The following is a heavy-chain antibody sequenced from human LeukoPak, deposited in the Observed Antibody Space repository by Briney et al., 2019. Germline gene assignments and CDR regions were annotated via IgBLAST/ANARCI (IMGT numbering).Heavy chain of an antibody. J-gene: IGHJ4*02. D-gene: IGHD4-23*01. Sequence: PGGSLRLSCAASGFTFSSYWMSWVRQAAGKGLGWVANIKQDGSEKYYVDSVKGRFTISRDNAKNSLYLQMNSLRAEDTAVYYCSKEKSTVLTPGVDYWGQGTLVTVSS. V-gene: IGHV3-7*01. CDR3: SKEKSTVLTPGVDY. CDR2: IKQDGSEK. CDR1: GFTFSSYW.